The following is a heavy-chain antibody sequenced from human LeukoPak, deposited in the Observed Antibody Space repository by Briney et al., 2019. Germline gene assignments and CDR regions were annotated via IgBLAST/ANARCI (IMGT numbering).Heavy chain of an antibody. Sequence: SQTLSLTCAVSGGSISSGGYSWSWIRQPPGKGLEWIGYIYHSGSTYYNPSLKSRVTISVDRSKNQFSLKLSSVTAADTAVYYCARSMVAYGSGSYYEDYWGQGTLVTVSS. V-gene: IGHV4-30-2*01. CDR1: GGSISSGGYS. CDR2: IYHSGST. J-gene: IGHJ4*02. D-gene: IGHD3-10*01. CDR3: ARSMVAYGSGSYYEDY.